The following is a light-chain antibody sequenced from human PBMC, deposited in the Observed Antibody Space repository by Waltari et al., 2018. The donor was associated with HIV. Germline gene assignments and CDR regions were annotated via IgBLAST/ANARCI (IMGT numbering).Light chain of an antibody. CDR3: MQSLQTPIT. Sequence: DIVMTQSPLSLPVTPGEPAAISCRSSQRLLHSNGYNYLNWYLQKPGQSPQLLIYFVSNRASGVPDRFSGSGSGTDFTLKISRVEAEDVGLYYCMQSLQTPITFGQGTRLEIK. V-gene: IGKV2-28*01. CDR1: QRLLHSNGYNY. J-gene: IGKJ5*01. CDR2: FVS.